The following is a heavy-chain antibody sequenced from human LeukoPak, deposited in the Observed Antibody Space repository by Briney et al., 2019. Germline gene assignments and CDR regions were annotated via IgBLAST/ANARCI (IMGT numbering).Heavy chain of an antibody. J-gene: IGHJ4*02. V-gene: IGHV4-34*11. CDR3: ATMTTVTMYSYYFDS. CDR2: ISYSGST. CDR1: GGSFSGYY. Sequence: SETLSLTCAVYGGSFSGYYWSWIRQPPGKGLEWIGYISYSGSTNYNPSLKSRVTISFDTSKNQFSLRLTSVTAADTAVYSCATMTTVTMYSYYFDSWGQGTLVTVSS. D-gene: IGHD4-11*01.